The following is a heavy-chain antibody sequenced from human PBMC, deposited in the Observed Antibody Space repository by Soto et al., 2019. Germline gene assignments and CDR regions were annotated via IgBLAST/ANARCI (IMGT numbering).Heavy chain of an antibody. CDR2: ISGSGSAT. Sequence: EVQLLESGGSLVQPGGSLRLSCAASGFSFSTYAMGWVRQAPGKGLEWVSAISGSGSATYYADPVKGRFTISRDNSKDTLYLQMNSLRAGDTAIYYCAKDITGPGTNVIYDSWGQGSLVTVSS. V-gene: IGHV3-23*01. D-gene: IGHD2-8*01. CDR3: AKDITGPGTNVIYDS. CDR1: GFSFSTYA. J-gene: IGHJ4*02.